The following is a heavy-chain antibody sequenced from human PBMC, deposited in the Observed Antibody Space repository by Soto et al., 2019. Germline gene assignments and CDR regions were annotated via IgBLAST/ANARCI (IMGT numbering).Heavy chain of an antibody. CDR1: GYTFTSYG. CDR2: ISAYNGNT. D-gene: IGHD6-19*01. V-gene: IGHV1-18*01. Sequence: ASVKVSCKASGYTFTSYGISWVRQAPGQGLEWMGWISAYNGNTNYAQKLQGRVTMTTDTSTSTAYMELRSLRSDDTAVYYCARDRPPPGPGYSSGCCDAFDIWGQGTMVTVSS. CDR3: ARDRPPPGPGYSSGCCDAFDI. J-gene: IGHJ3*02.